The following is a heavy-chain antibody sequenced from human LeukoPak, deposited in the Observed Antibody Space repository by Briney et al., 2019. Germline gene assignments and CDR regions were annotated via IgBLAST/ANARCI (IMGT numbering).Heavy chain of an antibody. Sequence: GGSLRLSCAASGFSFSIYTMTWVRQAPGMGLQWVSVISGGGSAYYADSVKGQFTVSRDNSRNAVYLQMNSLRVEDTAVYYCMKDQYSGSGSYPDAFDFWGQGTVVTVSS. V-gene: IGHV3-23*01. J-gene: IGHJ3*01. CDR1: GFSFSIYT. D-gene: IGHD3-10*01. CDR2: ISGGGSA. CDR3: MKDQYSGSGSYPDAFDF.